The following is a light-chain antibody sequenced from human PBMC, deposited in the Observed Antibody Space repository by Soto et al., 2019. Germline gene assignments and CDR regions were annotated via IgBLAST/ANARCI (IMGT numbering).Light chain of an antibody. CDR1: ESISNW. J-gene: IGKJ5*01. CDR2: KAS. V-gene: IGKV1-5*03. Sequence: DIPMTQSPSTLSASVGDRVIITCRASESISNWLAWYQQKPGKAPNLLIYKASSLKSGVPLRFSGSGSGTEFTLTINSLQPDDFATYYCQQYDTYWTFGQGTRLEIK. CDR3: QQYDTYWT.